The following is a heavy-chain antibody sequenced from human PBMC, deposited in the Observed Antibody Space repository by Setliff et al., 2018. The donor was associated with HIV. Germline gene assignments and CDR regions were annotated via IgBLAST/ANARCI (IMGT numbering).Heavy chain of an antibody. D-gene: IGHD3-22*01. Sequence: SETLSLTCTVSSGSISSYYWSWIRQPAGKGLEWIGRIYTSGSTNYNPSLKSRVTISRDNSKNTLYLQMNSLRAEDTAVYYCAKDLVYYDSSGDLDYWGQGTLVTVSS. CDR2: IYTSGST. CDR3: AKDLVYYDSSGDLDY. V-gene: IGHV4-4*07. CDR1: SGSISSYY. J-gene: IGHJ4*02.